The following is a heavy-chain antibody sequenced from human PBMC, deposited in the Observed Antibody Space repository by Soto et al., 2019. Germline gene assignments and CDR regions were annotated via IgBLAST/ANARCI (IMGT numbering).Heavy chain of an antibody. CDR3: ARGGYSYGWVFDY. D-gene: IGHD5-18*01. Sequence: GGSLRLSCAASGFTFSDHYMDWVRQAPGKGLEWVGRTRNKANSYTTEYAASVKGRFTISRDDSKNSLYLQMNSLKTEDTAVYYCARGGYSYGWVFDYWGQGTLVTVSS. CDR1: GFTFSDHY. V-gene: IGHV3-72*01. CDR2: TRNKANSYTT. J-gene: IGHJ4*02.